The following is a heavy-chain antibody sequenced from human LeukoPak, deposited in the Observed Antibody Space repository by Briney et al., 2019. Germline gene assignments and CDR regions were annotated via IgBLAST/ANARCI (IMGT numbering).Heavy chain of an antibody. D-gene: IGHD3-16*02. CDR3: ARIYPALFDN. CDR1: GGSINNYY. CDR2: IYSSGST. Sequence: SETLSLTCNVSGGSINNYYWNWIRQPAGKGLEWIGRIYSSGSTNYNPSLKSRVTMSVDTSKNQFSLKLSSVTAADTAVYYCARIYPALFDNWGQGTLVTVSS. J-gene: IGHJ4*02. V-gene: IGHV4-4*07.